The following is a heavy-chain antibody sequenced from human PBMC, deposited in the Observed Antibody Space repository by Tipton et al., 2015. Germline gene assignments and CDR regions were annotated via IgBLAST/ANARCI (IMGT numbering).Heavy chain of an antibody. J-gene: IGHJ4*02. D-gene: IGHD3-9*01. V-gene: IGHV4-39*01. CDR2: IYYSGST. CDR3: ARGRRIIRYFDE. Sequence: TLSLTCTVSGGSISSSSYYWGWIRQPPGKGLEWIGSIYYSGSTYYNPSLKSRVTISVDTSKNQFSLKLSSVTAADTAVYYCARGRRIIRYFDEWGQGSLVTVSS. CDR1: GGSISSSSYY.